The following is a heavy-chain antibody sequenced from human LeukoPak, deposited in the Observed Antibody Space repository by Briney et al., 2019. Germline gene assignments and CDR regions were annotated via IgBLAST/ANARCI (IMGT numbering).Heavy chain of an antibody. CDR1: GASVSDYY. V-gene: IGHV4-4*07. Sequence: KPSETLSLTCNVSGASVSDYYWSWVRQPAGKGLEWIGRIFTTGSTDYHPSLKSRVTMTRDRSKNQLFLTLASVPAADTAVYYCVRASDSIFSYYYHMDLWGKGITVTVSS. CDR2: IFTTGST. D-gene: IGHD2-21*01. J-gene: IGHJ6*03. CDR3: VRASDSIFSYYYHMDL.